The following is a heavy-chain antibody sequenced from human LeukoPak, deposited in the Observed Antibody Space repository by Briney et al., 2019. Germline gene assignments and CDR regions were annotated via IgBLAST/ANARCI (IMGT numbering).Heavy chain of an antibody. CDR2: ISYDGSNK. CDR1: GFTFSSYA. V-gene: IGHV3-30*04. CDR3: ARDGSFVVPAALDY. D-gene: IGHD2-2*01. J-gene: IGHJ4*02. Sequence: GGSLRLSCAASGFTFSSYAMHWVRQAPGKGLEWVAVISYDGSNKYYADSVKGRFTISRDNSKNTLYLQMNSLRAEDTAVYYCARDGSFVVPAALDYWGQGTLVTVSS.